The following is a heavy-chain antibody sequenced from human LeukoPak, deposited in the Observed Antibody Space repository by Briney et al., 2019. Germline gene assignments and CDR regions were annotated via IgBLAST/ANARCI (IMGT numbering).Heavy chain of an antibody. V-gene: IGHV1-46*01. J-gene: IGHJ4*02. CDR2: INPSGGST. D-gene: IGHD6-13*01. Sequence: GASVKVSCKASGYIFTNYYMHWVRQAPGQGLEWMGVINPSGGSTSYAQKFRGRVTMTTDTSTSTAYMELRSLRSDDTAVYYCARVAAADYFDYWGQGTLVTVSS. CDR1: GYIFTNYY. CDR3: ARVAAADYFDY.